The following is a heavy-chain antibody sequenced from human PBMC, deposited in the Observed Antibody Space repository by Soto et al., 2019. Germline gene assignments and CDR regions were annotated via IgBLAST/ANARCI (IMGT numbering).Heavy chain of an antibody. CDR2: IYYSGST. V-gene: IGHV4-59*08. CDR3: ARHTRDPSYVVVPANFDY. D-gene: IGHD2-2*01. Sequence: SETLSLTCTVSGGSISSYYWSWIRQPPGKGLEWIGYIYYSGSTNYNPSLKSRVTISVDTSKNQFSLKLSSVTAADTAVYYCARHTRDPSYVVVPANFDYWGQGTLVTVSS. CDR1: GGSISSYY. J-gene: IGHJ4*02.